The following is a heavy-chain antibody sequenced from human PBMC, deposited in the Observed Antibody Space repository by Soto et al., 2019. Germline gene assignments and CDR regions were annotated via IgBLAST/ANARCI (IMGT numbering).Heavy chain of an antibody. Sequence: QLQLQESGPGLVKPSETLSLTCNVSAVSLRDTSYYWGWIRQPPGKGLEWIGTIYFNGNTFYNPSLKSRLTISVDTSKNQFSLRLTSVTAADTAVYYCARQGSYWGQGTLVAVSS. CDR2: IYFNGNT. J-gene: IGHJ4*02. CDR1: AVSLRDTSYY. V-gene: IGHV4-39*01. CDR3: ARQGSY.